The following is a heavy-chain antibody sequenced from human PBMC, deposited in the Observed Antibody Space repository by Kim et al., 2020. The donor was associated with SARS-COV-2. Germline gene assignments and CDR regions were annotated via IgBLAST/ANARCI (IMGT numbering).Heavy chain of an antibody. CDR2: MNPNSGNT. Sequence: ASVKVSCKASGYTFTSYDINWVRQATGQGLEWMGWMNPNSGNTGYAQKFQGRVTMTRNTSISTAYMELSSLRSEDTAVYYCARVQGGYSYGYFTYYYYMDVWGKGTTVTVSS. V-gene: IGHV1-8*01. CDR3: ARVQGGYSYGYFTYYYYMDV. J-gene: IGHJ6*03. D-gene: IGHD5-18*01. CDR1: GYTFTSYD.